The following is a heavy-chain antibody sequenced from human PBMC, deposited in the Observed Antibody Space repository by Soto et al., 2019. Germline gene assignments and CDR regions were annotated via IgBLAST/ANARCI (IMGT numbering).Heavy chain of an antibody. J-gene: IGHJ4*02. CDR3: TRAPLN. V-gene: IGHV4-31*03. CDR1: GASISSGGYY. CDR2: IYYPGST. Sequence: QVHLQESGPGLLKPSQTLSLTCTVSGASISSGGYYWTWIRQHPVKGLEWIGYIYYPGSTYSNPSLKRRGTISVATSKNQFSLKLSSVPAADTAVYYCTRAPLNWGQGTLVTVAS.